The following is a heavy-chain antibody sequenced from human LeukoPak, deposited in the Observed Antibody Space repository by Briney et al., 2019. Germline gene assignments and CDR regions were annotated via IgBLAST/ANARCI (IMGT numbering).Heavy chain of an antibody. J-gene: IGHJ5*02. D-gene: IGHD2-2*01. V-gene: IGHV3-15*01. CDR3: TTDRYCSSVDL. CDR2: IKSQVDGGTT. CDR1: GFSFSNAW. Sequence: GGSLRLSCAASGFSFSNAWMSWVRQAPGKGLEWVGRIKSQVDGGTTDYAAPVKGRFTISRDDSKNTLYLQLDSLKTEDTALYYCTTDRYCSSVDLWGQGTHVTVSS.